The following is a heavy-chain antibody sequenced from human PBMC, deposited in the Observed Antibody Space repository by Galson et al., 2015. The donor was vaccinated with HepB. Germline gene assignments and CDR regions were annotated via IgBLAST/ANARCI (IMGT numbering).Heavy chain of an antibody. CDR2: IRSKAYGGTT. J-gene: IGHJ4*02. CDR1: GFTFGDYA. Sequence: SLRLSCAASGFTFGDYAMSWVRQAPGKGLEWVGYIRSKAYGGTTEYAASVKGRFTISRDDSKSIAYLQMNSLKTEDTAVYYCTRSPRLDGDWGYFDYWGQGTLVTVSS. CDR3: TRSPRLDGDWGYFDY. V-gene: IGHV3-49*04. D-gene: IGHD4-17*01.